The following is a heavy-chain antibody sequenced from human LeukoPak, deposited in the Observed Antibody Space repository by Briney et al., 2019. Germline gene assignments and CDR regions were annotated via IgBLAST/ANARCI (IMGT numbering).Heavy chain of an antibody. CDR1: GFTFSSYS. Sequence: PGGSLRLSCAASGFTFSSYSMNWVRQAPGKGLEWVSSISYSSSYIYYADSVKGRFTNSRDNAKSSLYLQMNSLRAEDTAVYYCARDIDNVDTAMVYYMDVWGKGTTVTVSS. CDR3: ARDIDNVDTAMVYYMDV. J-gene: IGHJ6*03. CDR2: ISYSSSYI. V-gene: IGHV3-21*01. D-gene: IGHD5-18*01.